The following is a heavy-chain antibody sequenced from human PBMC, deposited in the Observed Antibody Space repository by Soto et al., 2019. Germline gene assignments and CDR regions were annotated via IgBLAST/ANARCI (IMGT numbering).Heavy chain of an antibody. J-gene: IGHJ3*02. CDR2: IYSGGST. Sequence: GGSLRLSCAASGFIVSINYMSWVRQAPGKGLEWVSVIYSGGSTYYADSVKGRFTISRDNSKNTLYLQMNSLRAEDTAVYYCARTVVVVTATPGAFDIWGQGTMVTVSS. CDR3: ARTVVVVTATPGAFDI. CDR1: GFIVSINY. D-gene: IGHD2-15*01. V-gene: IGHV3-53*01.